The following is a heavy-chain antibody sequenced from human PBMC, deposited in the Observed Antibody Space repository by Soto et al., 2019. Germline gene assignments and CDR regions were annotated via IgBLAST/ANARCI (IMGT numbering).Heavy chain of an antibody. D-gene: IGHD2-21*02. Sequence: PSATLSLTCTVSGGSISSGDYYWSWIRQPPGKGLEWIGYIYYSGSTYYNPSLKSRVTISVDTSKNQFSLKLSSVTAADTAVYYCARGGLVTAILDYWGQGTLVTVSS. CDR2: IYYSGST. J-gene: IGHJ4*02. V-gene: IGHV4-30-4*01. CDR1: GGSISSGDYY. CDR3: ARGGLVTAILDY.